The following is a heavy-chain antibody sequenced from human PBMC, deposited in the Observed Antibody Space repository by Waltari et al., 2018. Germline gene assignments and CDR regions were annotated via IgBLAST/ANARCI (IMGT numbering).Heavy chain of an antibody. Sequence: QVQLVESGGGVVQPGRSLRLSCAAFGFTFSSYGMHWVRRAPGKGLEWVAVRWYEGSNKYYADSVKGRFTISRDNSKNTLYLQMNSLRAEDTAVYYCARDAFLEWQNYFDYWGQGTLVTVSS. CDR1: GFTFSSYG. V-gene: IGHV3-33*01. D-gene: IGHD3-3*02. CDR3: ARDAFLEWQNYFDY. J-gene: IGHJ4*02. CDR2: RWYEGSNK.